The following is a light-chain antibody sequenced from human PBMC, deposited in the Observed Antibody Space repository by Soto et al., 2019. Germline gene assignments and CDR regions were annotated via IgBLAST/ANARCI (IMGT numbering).Light chain of an antibody. CDR1: QSVSSGY. CDR2: GAS. J-gene: IGKJ4*01. V-gene: IGKV3-20*01. Sequence: EFVLTQSPGTLSLSPGERATHSCRASQSVSSGYLAWYQQKPGQAPRLLIYGASSRATGIPDRFSGSGSGTDFTLTISRLEPEDFAVYYCQHYVSSRITFGGGTKVEIK. CDR3: QHYVSSRIT.